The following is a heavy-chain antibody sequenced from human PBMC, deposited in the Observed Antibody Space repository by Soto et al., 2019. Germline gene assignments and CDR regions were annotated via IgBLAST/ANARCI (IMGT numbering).Heavy chain of an antibody. J-gene: IGHJ3*01. CDR3: ATDAKVYYAAGFSHAFDS. V-gene: IGHV4-59*08. CDR1: GGSISSYY. CDR2: IYYSGST. D-gene: IGHD3-10*01. Sequence: PSGTLSLTCTVSGGSISSYYWSWIRQPPGKGLEWIGYIYYSGSTNYNPSLKSRVTISVDTSRNQFSLKLSSVTAADTAVYYCATDAKVYYAAGFSHAFDSWGHGTMVTVSS.